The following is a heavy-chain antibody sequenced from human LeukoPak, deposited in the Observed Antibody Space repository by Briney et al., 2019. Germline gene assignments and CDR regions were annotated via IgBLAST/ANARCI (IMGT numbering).Heavy chain of an antibody. Sequence: SETLSLTCTVSGGSISSYYWSWIRQPPGKGLEWIGYIYYSGSTNYNSSLKSRVTISVDTSKNQFSLKLSSVTAADTAMYYCARHGGYIPYFDYWGQGTLVIVSS. CDR2: IYYSGST. CDR3: ARHGGYIPYFDY. V-gene: IGHV4-59*08. D-gene: IGHD2-15*01. J-gene: IGHJ4*02. CDR1: GGSISSYY.